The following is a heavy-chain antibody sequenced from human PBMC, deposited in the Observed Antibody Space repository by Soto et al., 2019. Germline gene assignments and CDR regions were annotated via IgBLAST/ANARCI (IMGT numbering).Heavy chain of an antibody. V-gene: IGHV3-30-3*01. J-gene: IGHJ4*02. CDR3: ARDGLPGNDVPSYFDY. Sequence: QVQLVESGGGVVQPGRSLRLSCAASGFTFSSYAMHWVRQAPGKGLEWVAVISYDGSNKYYADSVKGRFTISRDNSKNTLYLQMNSLRAEDTAVYYCARDGLPGNDVPSYFDYWGQGTLVTVSS. CDR2: ISYDGSNK. D-gene: IGHD3-10*02. CDR1: GFTFSSYA.